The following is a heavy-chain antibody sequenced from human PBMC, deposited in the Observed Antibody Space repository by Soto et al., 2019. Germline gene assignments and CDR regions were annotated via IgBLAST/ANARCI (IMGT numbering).Heavy chain of an antibody. CDR2: IISLFGTP. CDR3: ARDREDYGSGNYYNRIDF. Sequence: QVQLVQSGAEVKKPGSSVKVSCKASGGIFSTYAISWLRQAPGQGLEWMGGIISLFGTPNYAQRFQGRGTITADESPSTAYMELSRLRSDDTAVYYCARDREDYGSGNYYNRIDFWGQGTLVTVSS. D-gene: IGHD3-10*01. V-gene: IGHV1-69*01. CDR1: GGIFSTYA. J-gene: IGHJ4*02.